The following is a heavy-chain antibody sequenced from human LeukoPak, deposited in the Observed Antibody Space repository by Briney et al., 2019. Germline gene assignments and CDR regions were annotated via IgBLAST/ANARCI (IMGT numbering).Heavy chain of an antibody. CDR2: INHSGST. J-gene: IGHJ3*02. V-gene: IGHV4-39*07. CDR3: ARGAYYYDSSGYFTFHI. CDR1: GGSISSSSYY. D-gene: IGHD3-22*01. Sequence: SETLSLTCTVSGGSISSSSYYWSWIRQPPGKGLEWIGEINHSGSTNYNPSLKSRVTISVDTSKNQFSLKLSSVTAADTAVYYCARGAYYYDSSGYFTFHIWGQGTMVTVSS.